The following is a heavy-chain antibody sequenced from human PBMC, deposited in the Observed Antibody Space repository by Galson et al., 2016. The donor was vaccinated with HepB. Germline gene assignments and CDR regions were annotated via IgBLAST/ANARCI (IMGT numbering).Heavy chain of an antibody. CDR3: AREGGVVGPTNTFDY. D-gene: IGHD1-26*01. Sequence: SLRPSCADSGFTFSSYAMSWVRQAPGKGLEWVSGISGSGGSTYYADSVKGRFTVSRDNSKNTMYLQMNSLRAEDTAVYYCAREGGVVGPTNTFDYWGQGTLVTVPS. CDR1: GFTFSSYA. CDR2: ISGSGGST. V-gene: IGHV3-23*01. J-gene: IGHJ4*02.